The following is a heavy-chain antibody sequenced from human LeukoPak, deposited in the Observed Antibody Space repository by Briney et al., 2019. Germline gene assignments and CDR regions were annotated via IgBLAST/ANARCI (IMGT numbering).Heavy chain of an antibody. V-gene: IGHV3-49*04. J-gene: IGHJ4*02. CDR3: TRARGYSYGYPDY. D-gene: IGHD5-18*01. Sequence: GGSLRLSCTTAGFNFGEYAMTWVRQAPGKGLEWVGFIRSKAYGGTTEYAASVKGRFTISRDDSKSIAYLQMNSLKTEDTAVYYCTRARGYSYGYPDYWGQGTLVTVSS. CDR2: IRSKAYGGTT. CDR1: GFNFGEYA.